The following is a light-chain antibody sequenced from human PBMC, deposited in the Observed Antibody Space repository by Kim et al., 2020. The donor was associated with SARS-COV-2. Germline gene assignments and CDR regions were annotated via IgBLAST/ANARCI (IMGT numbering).Light chain of an antibody. CDR3: QAWDSSTVV. CDR1: KVGDKY. J-gene: IGLJ2*01. Sequence: SLSPGQTARITCSGDKVGDKYACWYQQKPGQSPVLVIYQDSKRPSGIPERFSGSNSGNTATLTISGTQAMDEADYFCQAWDSSTVVFGGGTQLTVL. CDR2: QDS. V-gene: IGLV3-1*01.